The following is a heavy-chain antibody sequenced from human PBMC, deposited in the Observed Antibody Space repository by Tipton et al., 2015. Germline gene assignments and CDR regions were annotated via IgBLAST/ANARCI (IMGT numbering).Heavy chain of an antibody. CDR2: IYPTTST. CDR1: GGSFSGYY. V-gene: IGHV4-34*01. CDR3: ARGPWKTFDY. J-gene: IGHJ4*02. Sequence: TLSLTCAVYGGSFSGYYWNWIRQPPGKALEWIGEIYPTTSTNYNPSLKSRVDMSVDMSKKQVSLSLTSVTAADTAVYYCARGPWKTFDYWGQGTLVTVSS. D-gene: IGHD1-1*01.